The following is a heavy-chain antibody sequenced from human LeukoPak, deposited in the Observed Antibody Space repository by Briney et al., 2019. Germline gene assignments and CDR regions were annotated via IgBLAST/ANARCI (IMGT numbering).Heavy chain of an antibody. Sequence: GGSLRLSCAASGFTFSNAWMSWVRQAPGKGLEWVGRIKSKTDGGTTDYAAPVKGRFTISRDDSKNALYLQMNSLKTEDTAVYYCTTVEPAKDDFWSGHFDYWGQGTLVTVSS. V-gene: IGHV3-15*01. J-gene: IGHJ4*02. D-gene: IGHD3-3*01. CDR3: TTVEPAKDDFWSGHFDY. CDR1: GFTFSNAW. CDR2: IKSKTDGGTT.